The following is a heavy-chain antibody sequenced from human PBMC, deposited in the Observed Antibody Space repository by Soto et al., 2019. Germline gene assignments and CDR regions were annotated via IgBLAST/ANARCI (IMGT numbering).Heavy chain of an antibody. D-gene: IGHD2-2*01. CDR3: ARGPAAAYFHY. CDR2: IYYSGST. CDR1: GGSISSGGYY. V-gene: IGHV4-31*03. Sequence: PSETLSLTCTVSGGSISSGGYYWSWIRQHPGKGLEWIGYIYYSGSTYYNPSLKSRVTISVDTSKNQFSLKLSSVTAADTAVYYCARGPAAAYFHYWGQGTLVTVSS. J-gene: IGHJ4*02.